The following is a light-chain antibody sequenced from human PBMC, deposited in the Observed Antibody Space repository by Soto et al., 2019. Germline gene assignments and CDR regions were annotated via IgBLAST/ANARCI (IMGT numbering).Light chain of an antibody. CDR3: HQYDTSST. CDR1: QSVSSNS. Sequence: ETVLTQSPGTLSLSPGERASLSCRASQSVSSNSLAWYQQKPGQAPRLLIYGASSRATSIPDRFSGSGSGTDFTLTISRLEPEDFAMYYCHQYDTSSTFGQGTKVEIK. J-gene: IGKJ1*01. CDR2: GAS. V-gene: IGKV3-20*01.